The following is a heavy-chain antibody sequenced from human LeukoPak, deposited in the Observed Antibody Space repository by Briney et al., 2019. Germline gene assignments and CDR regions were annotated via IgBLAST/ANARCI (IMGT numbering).Heavy chain of an antibody. D-gene: IGHD2-15*01. CDR2: ISGSGGST. V-gene: IGHV3-23*01. CDR3: AKPSVVGPLRGAVAI. J-gene: IGHJ3*02. Sequence: GGSLRLSCAASGFTFSSYAMNWVRQAPGQGLEWISAISGSGGSTYHADSVKGRFTISRDNSKSTLYLQMDSLRADDTAVYYCAKPSVVGPLRGAVAIWGQGTTVTVSS. CDR1: GFTFSSYA.